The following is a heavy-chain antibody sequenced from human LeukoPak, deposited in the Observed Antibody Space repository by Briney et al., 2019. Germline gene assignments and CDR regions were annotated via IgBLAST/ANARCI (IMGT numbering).Heavy chain of an antibody. D-gene: IGHD1-26*01. V-gene: IGHV3-30*02. J-gene: IGHJ6*03. CDR3: AKDGWELLLGWGSYYYYYMDV. CDR2: IRYDGSNK. CDR1: GFTFSSYG. Sequence: PGGSLRLSCAASGFTFSSYGMHWVRQAPGKGLEWVAFIRYDGSNKYYADSVKGRFTISRDNSKNTLYLQMNSLRAEDTAVYYCAKDGWELLLGWGSYYYYYMDVWGKGTTVTISS.